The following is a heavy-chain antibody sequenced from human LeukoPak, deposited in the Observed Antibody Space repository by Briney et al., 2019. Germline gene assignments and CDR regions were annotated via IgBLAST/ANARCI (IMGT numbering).Heavy chain of an antibody. V-gene: IGHV4-59*01. CDR2: IYYSGST. CDR3: ARQGYSSGFYYFDY. Sequence: SETLSLTCTVSGGSISSYYWSWIRQPPGKGLEWIGYIYYSGSTNYNPSLKSRVTISVDAAQNQFSLKLSSVTAADTAVYYCARQGYSSGFYYFDYWGQGTLVTVSS. J-gene: IGHJ4*02. CDR1: GGSISSYY. D-gene: IGHD6-19*01.